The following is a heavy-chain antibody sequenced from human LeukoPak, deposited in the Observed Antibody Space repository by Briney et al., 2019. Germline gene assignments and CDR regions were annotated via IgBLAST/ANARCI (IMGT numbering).Heavy chain of an antibody. CDR1: GFTFDDYG. CDR3: ARDACPYCSGGSPPLYYYYYMDV. Sequence: GGSLRLSCAASGFTFDDYGMSWVRQAPGKGLGWVSGINWNGGSTGYADSVKGRFTISRDNAKNSLYLQMNSLRAEDTALYYCARDACPYCSGGSPPLYYYYYMDVWGKGTTVTVSS. V-gene: IGHV3-20*04. D-gene: IGHD2-15*01. J-gene: IGHJ6*03. CDR2: INWNGGST.